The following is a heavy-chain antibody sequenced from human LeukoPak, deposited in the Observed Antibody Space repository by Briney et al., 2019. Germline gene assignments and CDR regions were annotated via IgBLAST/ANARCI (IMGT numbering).Heavy chain of an antibody. CDR3: ARECRPYYFDY. CDR1: GFTSSSYA. CDR2: ISYDGSNK. J-gene: IGHJ4*02. D-gene: IGHD2-15*01. V-gene: IGHV3-30-3*01. Sequence: GGSLRLSCAASGFTSSSYAMHWVCPAPGKGLERVAVISYDGSNKYYADSVKGRFTISRDNSKNTLYLQMNSLRAEDTAVYYCARECRPYYFDYWGQGTLVTVSS.